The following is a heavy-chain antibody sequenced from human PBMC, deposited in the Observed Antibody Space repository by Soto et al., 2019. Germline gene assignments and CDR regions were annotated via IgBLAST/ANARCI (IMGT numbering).Heavy chain of an antibody. CDR3: SKHFDSGCPDY. Sequence: EVQLLESGGGLVQPGGSLRLSCAASGFTFSSYALSWVRQAPGKRLEWVSIISDSGGSTFYADSVKGRCTISRDNSKNPLYLQRNNLRAEDTAVYYCSKHFDSGCPDYWGQGTLVTLSS. V-gene: IGHV3-23*01. J-gene: IGHJ4*02. D-gene: IGHD6-19*01. CDR2: ISDSGGST. CDR1: GFTFSSYA.